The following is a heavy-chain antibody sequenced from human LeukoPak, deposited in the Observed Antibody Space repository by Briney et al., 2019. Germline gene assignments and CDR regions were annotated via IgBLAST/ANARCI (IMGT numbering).Heavy chain of an antibody. D-gene: IGHD3-10*02. CDR1: GGSISSYY. V-gene: IGHV4-59*01. CDR2: IYYSGST. J-gene: IGHJ6*03. Sequence: SETLSLTCTVSGGSISSYYWSWIRQPPGKGLEWIGYIYYSGSTNYNPSLRSRVTISVDTSKNQFALKLSSVTAADTAVYYCARSLRVRGVPDYMDVWGKGTTVIISS. CDR3: ARSLRVRGVPDYMDV.